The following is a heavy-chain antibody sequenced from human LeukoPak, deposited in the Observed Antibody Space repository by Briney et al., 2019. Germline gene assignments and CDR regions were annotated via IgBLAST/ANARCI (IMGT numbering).Heavy chain of an antibody. CDR2: ISSNGGST. Sequence: GGSLRLSCSASGFTFSSYAMHWVRQAPGKGLEYVSSISSNGGSTYYADSVKGRFTISRDNSENTLFLQMSSLRTEDTAVYYCASPYSGYDYNFDHWGQGTLVTVSS. D-gene: IGHD5-12*01. J-gene: IGHJ4*02. CDR1: GFTFSSYA. V-gene: IGHV3-64D*06. CDR3: ASPYSGYDYNFDH.